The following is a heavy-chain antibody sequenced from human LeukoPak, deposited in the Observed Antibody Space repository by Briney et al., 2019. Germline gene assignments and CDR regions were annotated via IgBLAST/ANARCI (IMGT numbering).Heavy chain of an antibody. Sequence: ASVKVSCKASGYTFTGYYMHWVRQAPGQGLEWMGWINPNSGGTNYAQKFQGWVTMTRDTSISTAYMELSSLRSEDTAVYYCARDLRSLVVPAAIRGHLPRSSVGYFDYWGQGTLVTVSS. V-gene: IGHV1-2*04. J-gene: IGHJ4*02. CDR3: ARDLRSLVVPAAIRGHLPRSSVGYFDY. CDR2: INPNSGGT. D-gene: IGHD2-2*02. CDR1: GYTFTGYY.